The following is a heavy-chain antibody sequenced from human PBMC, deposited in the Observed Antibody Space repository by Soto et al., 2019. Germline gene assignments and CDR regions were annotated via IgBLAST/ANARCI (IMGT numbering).Heavy chain of an antibody. Sequence: QVQLVQSGAEVKKPGASVKVSCKASGYTFTGYYMHWVRQAPGQGLEWMGWINPNSGGTDYAQKFQGWVTMHRDTCISAAYMGLSRLRSDDTAVYYCARTRDFTIFGVVAFDYWGQGTLVTVSS. D-gene: IGHD3-3*01. V-gene: IGHV1-2*04. J-gene: IGHJ4*02. CDR3: ARTRDFTIFGVVAFDY. CDR1: GYTFTGYY. CDR2: INPNSGGT.